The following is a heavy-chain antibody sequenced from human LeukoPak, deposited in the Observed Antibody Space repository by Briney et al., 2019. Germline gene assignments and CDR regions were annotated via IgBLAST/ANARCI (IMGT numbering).Heavy chain of an antibody. CDR1: GGAISGGY. V-gene: IGHV4-34*01. CDR3: ARGQVVREY. Sequence: SETLSLTCTMSGGAISGGYWSWIRQPPGQGLEWIGEINHSGSTNYNPSLKSRVTMSVDTSKNQFSLKLSSVTAADTAVYYCARGQVVREYWGQGTLVTVSS. J-gene: IGHJ4*02. D-gene: IGHD2-15*01. CDR2: INHSGST.